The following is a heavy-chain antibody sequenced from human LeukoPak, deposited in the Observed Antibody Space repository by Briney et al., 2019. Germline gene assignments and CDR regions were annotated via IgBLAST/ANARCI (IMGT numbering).Heavy chain of an antibody. V-gene: IGHV3-21*06. J-gene: IGHJ3*02. CDR1: GFTFSSYT. CDR3: AGAVSCTNGACAHDAFHI. Sequence: GGSLRLSCAASGFTFSSYTINWVRQAPGKGLEWVSSISGNSNYIYYADSVKGRFTISRDSAKSSLYLQMNSLRAEDTAVYYCAGAVSCTNGACAHDAFHIWGLGTMVTVSS. CDR2: ISGNSNYI. D-gene: IGHD2-8*01.